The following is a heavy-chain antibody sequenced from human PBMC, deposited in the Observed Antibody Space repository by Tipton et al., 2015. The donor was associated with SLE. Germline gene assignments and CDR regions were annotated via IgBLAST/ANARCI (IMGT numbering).Heavy chain of an antibody. CDR3: AREEPLQRWPHGAFDI. J-gene: IGHJ3*02. D-gene: IGHD6-19*01. CDR2: IYSGGST. V-gene: IGHV3-53*04. CDR1: GFTVSSNY. Sequence: SLRLSCAASGFTVSSNYMSWARQAPGKGLEWVSVIYSGGSTYYADSVKGRFTISRHNSKNTLYLQMNSLRAEDTAVYYCAREEPLQRWPHGAFDIWGQGTMVTVSS.